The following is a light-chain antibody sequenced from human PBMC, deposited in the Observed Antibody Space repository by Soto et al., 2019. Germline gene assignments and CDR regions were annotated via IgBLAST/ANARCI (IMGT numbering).Light chain of an antibody. CDR1: QSVSSN. J-gene: IGKJ2*01. CDR2: GAS. CDR3: QQYDNWPRT. V-gene: IGKV3-15*01. Sequence: EIVMTQSPATLSVSPGERATVSCRASQSVSSNLAWYQRKPGQAPRLLIYGASTRATGIPARFSGSGSGTEFTLTIGSLQSEDCAVYYCQQYDNWPRTFGQGTKVEIK.